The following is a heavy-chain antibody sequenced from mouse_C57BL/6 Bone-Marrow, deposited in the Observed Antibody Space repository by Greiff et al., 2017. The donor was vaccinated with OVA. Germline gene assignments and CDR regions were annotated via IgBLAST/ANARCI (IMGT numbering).Heavy chain of an antibody. Sequence: VKLQESGAELARPGASVKLSCKASGYTFTSYGISWVKQRTGQGLEWIGEIYPRSGNTYYNEKFKGKATLTADKSSSTAYMELRSLTSEDYAVYFCARGDTTVVARWGQGTLVTVSA. V-gene: IGHV1-81*01. CDR3: ARGDTTVVAR. CDR1: GYTFTSYG. D-gene: IGHD1-1*01. CDR2: IYPRSGNT. J-gene: IGHJ3*01.